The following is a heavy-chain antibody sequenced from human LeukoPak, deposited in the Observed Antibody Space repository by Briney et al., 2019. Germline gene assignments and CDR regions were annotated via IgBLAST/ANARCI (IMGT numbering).Heavy chain of an antibody. CDR2: IIPIFGTA. Sequence: GSSVKVSCKASGGTFSSYAISWVRQAPGQGLEWMGGIIPIFGTANYAQKFQGRVTITADESTSTAYMELSSLRSDDTAVYYCARDAYGSGKGYFDYWGQGTLVTVSS. J-gene: IGHJ4*02. V-gene: IGHV1-69*01. CDR3: ARDAYGSGKGYFDY. D-gene: IGHD3-10*01. CDR1: GGTFSSYA.